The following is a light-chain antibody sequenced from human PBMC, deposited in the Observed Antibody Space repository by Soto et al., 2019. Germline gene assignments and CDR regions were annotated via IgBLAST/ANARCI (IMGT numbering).Light chain of an antibody. CDR2: DNN. J-gene: IGLJ2*01. Sequence: QSALTQPASVSGSPGQSITISCTGTSSDVGGYNYVSWYQQHPGKAPKLLIYDNNKRPSGIPDRFSGSKSGTSGTLDITGLQTGDEADYYCATWDHSLTGEVFGGGTKLTVL. CDR3: ATWDHSLTGEV. CDR1: SSDVGGYNY. V-gene: IGLV1-51*01.